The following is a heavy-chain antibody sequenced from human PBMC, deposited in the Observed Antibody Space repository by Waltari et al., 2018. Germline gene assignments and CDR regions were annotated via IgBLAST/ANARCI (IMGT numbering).Heavy chain of an antibody. CDR2: IKRDVSEM. CDR1: GFPSSSFW. J-gene: IGHJ6*02. D-gene: IGHD6-6*01. V-gene: IGHV3-7*04. Sequence: EVQLVESGGGLFQSGGSRRVSCAASGFPSSSFWITWVGQAPGRGLEWVANIKRDVSEMYYVDSVRGRFTISRDNAKNSLYLQMNSLRVEDTAVYYCARSEYSTSSYVVFYGMDVWGQGTTVTVSS. CDR3: ARSEYSTSSYVVFYGMDV.